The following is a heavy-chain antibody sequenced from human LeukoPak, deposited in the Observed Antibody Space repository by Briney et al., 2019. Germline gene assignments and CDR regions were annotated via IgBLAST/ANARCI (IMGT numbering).Heavy chain of an antibody. Sequence: ASVKVSCKASGYTFTSYGISGVRQAPGQGLEWMGWISAYNGNTNYAQKLQGRVTMTTDTSTSTAYMELRSLRSDDTAVYYCARDLGYSSSWGFDYWGQGTLVTVSS. CDR2: ISAYNGNT. D-gene: IGHD6-13*01. V-gene: IGHV1-18*01. J-gene: IGHJ4*02. CDR1: GYTFTSYG. CDR3: ARDLGYSSSWGFDY.